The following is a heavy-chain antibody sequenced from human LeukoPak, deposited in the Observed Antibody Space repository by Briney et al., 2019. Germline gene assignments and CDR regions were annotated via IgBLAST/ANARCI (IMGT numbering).Heavy chain of an antibody. J-gene: IGHJ4*02. D-gene: IGHD4-11*01. CDR3: ARAPTTVTELNFDY. CDR2: IYHSGST. CDR1: GYSISSGYY. V-gene: IGHV4-38-2*02. Sequence: KPSETLSLTCTVSGYSISSGYYWGWIRQPPGKGLEYIGSIYHSGSTYYNPSLKSRVTISVDTSKNQFSLKLSSVTAADTAVYYCARAPTTVTELNFDYWGQGTLVTVSS.